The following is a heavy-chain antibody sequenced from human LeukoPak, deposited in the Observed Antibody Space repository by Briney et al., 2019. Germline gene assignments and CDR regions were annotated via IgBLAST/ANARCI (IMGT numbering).Heavy chain of an antibody. V-gene: IGHV3-21*01. D-gene: IGHD3-22*01. CDR1: GFTFSGYS. CDR3: ARDRWYYYDSSDYYHDAFDI. Sequence: GGSLRLSCAASGFTFSGYSMNWVRQAPGKGLEWVSSISSSSSYIYYADSVKGRFTISRDNAKNSLYLQMNSLRAEDTAVYYCARDRWYYYDSSDYYHDAFDIWGQGTMVTVSS. J-gene: IGHJ3*02. CDR2: ISSSSSYI.